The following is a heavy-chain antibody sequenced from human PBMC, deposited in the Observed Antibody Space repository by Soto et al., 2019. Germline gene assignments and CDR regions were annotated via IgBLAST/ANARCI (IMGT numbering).Heavy chain of an antibody. D-gene: IGHD2-15*01. J-gene: IGHJ4*02. V-gene: IGHV5-51*01. CDR2: IYPCESYT. Sequence: SVESLKISCKGSGYRFTSYWIGWVRQMPGKGLEWMGIIYPCESYTRYSPSFQGQVTISADKSISTAYLQWSSLKASDTAMYYCARHEDFPVIDSWGKGKMVTVSA. CDR1: GYRFTSYW. CDR3: ARHEDFPVIDS.